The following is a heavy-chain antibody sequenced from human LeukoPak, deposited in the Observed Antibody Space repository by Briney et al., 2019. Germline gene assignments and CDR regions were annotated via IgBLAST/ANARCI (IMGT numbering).Heavy chain of an antibody. CDR3: ARDVYDSSGYYDHY. CDR1: GGSFSGYY. D-gene: IGHD3-22*01. CDR2: INHSGST. J-gene: IGHJ4*02. Sequence: SETLSLTCAVYGGSFSGYYWSWIRQPPGKGLEWIGEINHSGSTNYNPSLKSRVTISVDTSKNQFSLKLSSVTAADTAVYYCARDVYDSSGYYDHYWGQGTLVTVSS. V-gene: IGHV4-34*01.